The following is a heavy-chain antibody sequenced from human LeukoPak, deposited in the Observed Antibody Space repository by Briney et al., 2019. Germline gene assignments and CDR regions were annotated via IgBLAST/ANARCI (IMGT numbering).Heavy chain of an antibody. V-gene: IGHV3-33*01. CDR1: GFTFSSYG. CDR2: IWYDGSNK. Sequence: GGSLRLSCAASGFTFSSYGMHWVRQAPGKGLEWVAAIWYDGSNKYYADPVKGRFTISRDNSKNTLYLQMNSLRAEDTAVYCCARGGYCSSSSCSNYDGMDVWGQGTTLTVSS. J-gene: IGHJ6*02. D-gene: IGHD2-2*01. CDR3: ARGGYCSSSSCSNYDGMDV.